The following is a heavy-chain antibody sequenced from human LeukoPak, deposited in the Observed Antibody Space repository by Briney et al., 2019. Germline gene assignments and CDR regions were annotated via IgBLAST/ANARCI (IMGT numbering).Heavy chain of an antibody. CDR2: IYYSGST. CDR3: ASRFGELLPDY. J-gene: IGHJ4*02. V-gene: IGHV4-30-4*01. D-gene: IGHD3-10*01. Sequence: SETLSLTCTVSGGSISSGDYYWSRIRQPPGKGLEWIGYIYYSGSTYYNPSLKSRVTISVDTSKNQFSLKLSSVTAADTAVYYCASRFGELLPDYWGQGTLVTVSS. CDR1: GGSISSGDYY.